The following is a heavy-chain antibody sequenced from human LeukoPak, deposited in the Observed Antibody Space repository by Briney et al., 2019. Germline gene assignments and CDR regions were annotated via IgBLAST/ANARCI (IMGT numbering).Heavy chain of an antibody. CDR3: ARVSTTTYYYHYYMDV. J-gene: IGHJ6*03. CDR2: IYYSGST. V-gene: IGHV4-59*11. CDR1: GGSISSHH. D-gene: IGHD1-14*01. Sequence: SETPSLTCTVSGGSISSHHWSWIRQPPGKGLEWIGYIYYSGSTNHNPSLKSRVTISVDTSKNQFSLKLSSVSAADTAVYYCARVSTTTYYYHYYMDVWGKGTTVTVSS.